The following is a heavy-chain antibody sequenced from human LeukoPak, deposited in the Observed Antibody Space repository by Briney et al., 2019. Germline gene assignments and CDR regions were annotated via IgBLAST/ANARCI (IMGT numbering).Heavy chain of an antibody. J-gene: IGHJ2*01. Sequence: ASVKVSCKASGYTFTSYDINWVRHAKGQGLEWMGWMNPNSGNTGYAQKFQGSVTMTRNTSISTAYMQLSSLRSEDTAVYYCASSYYAGYSSSWYNWYFDLWGRGTLVAVSS. D-gene: IGHD6-13*01. CDR3: ASSYYAGYSSSWYNWYFDL. CDR1: GYTFTSYD. CDR2: MNPNSGNT. V-gene: IGHV1-8*01.